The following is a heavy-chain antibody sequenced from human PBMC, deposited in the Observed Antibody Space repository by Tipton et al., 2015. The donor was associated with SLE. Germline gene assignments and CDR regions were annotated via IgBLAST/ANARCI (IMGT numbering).Heavy chain of an antibody. Sequence: TLSLTCTVSGTSISRSSYYWGWIRQPPGKGLEWIGTIYNSGSTYYNPSLKSRVTISVDTSKNQFSPELTSVTAADTAVYYCARGEWFGDSYFFDYWGQGTLVTVSS. J-gene: IGHJ4*02. CDR2: IYNSGST. CDR1: GTSISRSSYY. V-gene: IGHV4-39*02. D-gene: IGHD3-10*01. CDR3: ARGEWFGDSYFFDY.